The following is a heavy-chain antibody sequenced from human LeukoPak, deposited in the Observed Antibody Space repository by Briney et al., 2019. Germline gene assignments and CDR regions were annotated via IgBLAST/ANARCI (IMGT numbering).Heavy chain of an antibody. Sequence: GESLKISCKGSGYSFTSYWIGWVRQMPGKGLEWMGIIYPGDSDTRYSPSFQGQVTISADKSISTAYLQWSSLEASDTAMYYCARRERGYDYNSDYFDYWGQGTLVTVSS. J-gene: IGHJ4*02. D-gene: IGHD5-12*01. CDR2: IYPGDSDT. V-gene: IGHV5-51*01. CDR3: ARRERGYDYNSDYFDY. CDR1: GYSFTSYW.